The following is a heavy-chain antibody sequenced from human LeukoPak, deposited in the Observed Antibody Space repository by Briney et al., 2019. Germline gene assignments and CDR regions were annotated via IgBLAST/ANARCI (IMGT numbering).Heavy chain of an antibody. CDR2: ISGSGGST. D-gene: IGHD2/OR15-2a*01. CDR1: GFTFSSYG. Sequence: PGGTLRLSCAASGFTFSSYGMSWVRQAPGKGLEWVSAISGSGGSTYYADSVKGRFTISRDNSKNTLYLQMNSLRAEDTAVYYCARSQGEYYHYYYYMDVWGKGTTVTISS. J-gene: IGHJ6*03. V-gene: IGHV3-23*01. CDR3: ARSQGEYYHYYYYMDV.